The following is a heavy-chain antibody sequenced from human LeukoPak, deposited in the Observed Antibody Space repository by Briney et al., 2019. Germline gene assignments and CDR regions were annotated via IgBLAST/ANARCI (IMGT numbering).Heavy chain of an antibody. CDR2: IIPIFGTA. V-gene: IGHV1-69*01. CDR1: GGTFSSYA. Sequence: ASVKFSCKASGGTFSSYAISWVRQAPGQGLEWMGGIIPIFGTANYAQKFQGRVTITADESTSTAYMELSSLRSEDTAVYYCARVVVVPAARRPLYYFDYWGQGTLVTVSS. D-gene: IGHD2-2*01. J-gene: IGHJ4*02. CDR3: ARVVVVPAARRPLYYFDY.